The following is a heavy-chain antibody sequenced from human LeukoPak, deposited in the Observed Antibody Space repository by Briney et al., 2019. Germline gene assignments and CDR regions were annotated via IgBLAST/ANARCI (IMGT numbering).Heavy chain of an antibody. Sequence: GGSLRLSCAASGFAFSSFGMSWVRQAPGKGLEWVSAINYHGGNTYYADSVKGRFTISRDNAKNSLYLQMNSLRAEDTAVYYCAREAPYCGGDCYPLDYWGQGTLVTVSS. J-gene: IGHJ4*02. CDR2: INYHGGNT. D-gene: IGHD2-21*02. V-gene: IGHV3-21*01. CDR3: AREAPYCGGDCYPLDY. CDR1: GFAFSSFG.